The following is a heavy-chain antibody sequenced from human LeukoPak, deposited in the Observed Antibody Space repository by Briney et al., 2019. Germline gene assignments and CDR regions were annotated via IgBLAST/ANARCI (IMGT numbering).Heavy chain of an antibody. CDR2: ISGSGGST. J-gene: IGHJ4*02. CDR1: RFTFSTYG. Sequence: GGSLRLSCAASRFTFSTYGMSWVRQAPGKGLEWVSSISGSGGSTNYADSVKGRFTISRDNSKNTLYLQMNSLRDEDTAVYYCAKDPRYWGQGTLVTVSS. V-gene: IGHV3-23*01. CDR3: AKDPRY.